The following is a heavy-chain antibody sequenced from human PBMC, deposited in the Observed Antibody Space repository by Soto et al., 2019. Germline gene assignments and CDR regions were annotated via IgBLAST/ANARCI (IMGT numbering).Heavy chain of an antibody. D-gene: IGHD4-4*01. CDR2: ISGSGGST. Sequence: EVQLLESGGGLVQPGGSLRLSCAASGFTFSSYAMSWVRQAPGTGLEWVSAISGSGGSTYYADSVKGRFTISRDNSKNTPYLQMNSLGAEDMAVYYCAKGTYSKGFDPWGQGTLVTVSS. CDR1: GFTFSSYA. CDR3: AKGTYSKGFDP. J-gene: IGHJ5*02. V-gene: IGHV3-23*01.